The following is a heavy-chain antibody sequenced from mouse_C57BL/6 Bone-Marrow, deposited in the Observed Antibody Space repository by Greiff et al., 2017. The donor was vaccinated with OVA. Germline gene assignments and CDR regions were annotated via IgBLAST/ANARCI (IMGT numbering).Heavy chain of an antibody. CDR1: GYAFSSSW. CDR3: ARTGYGSSSCAMDY. D-gene: IGHD1-1*01. CDR2: IYPGDGDT. J-gene: IGHJ4*01. V-gene: IGHV1-82*01. Sequence: QVQLQQSGPELVKPGASVKISCKASGYAFSSSWMNWVKQRPGKGLEWIGRIYPGDGDTNYNGKFKGKATLTADKSSSTAYMQLSSLTSEDSAVYFCARTGYGSSSCAMDYWGQGTSVTVSS.